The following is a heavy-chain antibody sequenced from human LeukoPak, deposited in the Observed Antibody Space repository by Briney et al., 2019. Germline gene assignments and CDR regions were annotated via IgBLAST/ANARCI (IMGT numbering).Heavy chain of an antibody. J-gene: IGHJ5*02. CDR2: IKQDGSEK. D-gene: IGHD3-16*01. CDR3: ARDLATYEYVWGTWKWFDP. CDR1: GFTFSSYW. Sequence: PGGSLRLSCAASGFTFSSYWMSWVRQAPGKGLEWVANIKQDGSEKYYVDSVKGRFTISRDNAKNSLYMQMNSLRAEDTDVYYCARDLATYEYVWGTWKWFDPWGQGTLVTVSS. V-gene: IGHV3-7*01.